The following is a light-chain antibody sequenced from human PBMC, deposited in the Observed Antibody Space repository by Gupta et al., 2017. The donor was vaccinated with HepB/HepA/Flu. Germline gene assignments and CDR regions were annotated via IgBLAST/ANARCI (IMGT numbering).Light chain of an antibody. CDR2: DAF. Sequence: EIVLTQFPATLSLSPGERVTLSWRASQSVSLSLAWYQQKPGQAPRLLVYDAFSRAAGVPPRFSGVESGTDFTLTISRLEPEDFAVYYCQQRANWPLVTFGQGTRLDIK. J-gene: IGKJ5*01. V-gene: IGKV3-11*01. CDR1: QSVSLS. CDR3: QQRANWPLVT.